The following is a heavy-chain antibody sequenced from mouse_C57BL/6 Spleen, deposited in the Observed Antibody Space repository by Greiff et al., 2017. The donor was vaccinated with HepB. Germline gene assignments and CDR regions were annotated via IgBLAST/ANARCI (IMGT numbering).Heavy chain of an antibody. CDR1: GYTFTSYW. V-gene: IGHV1-50*01. Sequence: VQLQQPGAELVKPGASVKLSCKASGYTFTSYWMQWVKQRPGQGLEWIGEIDPSDSYTNYNQKFKGKATLTVDTSSSTAYMQLSSLTSEDSAVYYCARGSGTGDYWGQGTTLTVSS. J-gene: IGHJ2*01. CDR2: IDPSDSYT. D-gene: IGHD4-1*01. CDR3: ARGSGTGDY.